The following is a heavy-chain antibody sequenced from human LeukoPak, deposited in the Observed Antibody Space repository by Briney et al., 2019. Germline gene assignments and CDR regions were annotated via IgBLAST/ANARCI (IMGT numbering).Heavy chain of an antibody. D-gene: IGHD5-12*01. J-gene: IGHJ4*02. Sequence: GGSLRLSCAASGFTVSSNYMSWVRQAPGKGLEWVANIKQDGSEKYYVDSVKGRFTISRDNAKNSLYLQMKSLRAGDTAVYYCEKDGGYEPKMYFDYWGQGTLVTVSS. CDR2: IKQDGSEK. CDR3: EKDGGYEPKMYFDY. V-gene: IGHV3-7*05. CDR1: GFTVSSNY.